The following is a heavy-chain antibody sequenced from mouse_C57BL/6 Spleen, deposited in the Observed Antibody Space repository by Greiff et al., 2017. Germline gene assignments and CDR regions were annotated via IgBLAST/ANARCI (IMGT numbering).Heavy chain of an antibody. V-gene: IGHV1-80*01. CDR2: IYPGDGAT. D-gene: IGHD1-1*01. CDR1: GYAFSSYW. Sequence: VKLMESGAELVKPGASVKISCKASGYAFSSYWMNWVQQRPGTGLEWIGQIYPGDGATNYTGTFKGKATLTADKAYSTAYMELRRLTSGYSAVYLCERSRGRDCGSTYYFDYWGQGTTLTVSS. J-gene: IGHJ2*01. CDR3: ERSRGRDCGSTYYFDY.